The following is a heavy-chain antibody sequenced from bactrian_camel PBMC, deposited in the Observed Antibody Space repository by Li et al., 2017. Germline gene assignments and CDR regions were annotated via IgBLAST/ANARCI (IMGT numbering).Heavy chain of an antibody. CDR2: IDDDGSI. CDR1: RRTFSRAS. V-gene: IGHV3S57*01. J-gene: IGHJ4*01. Sequence: HVQLVESGGGSVQAGQSLGLTCQDSRRTFSRASMAWFRQVPGSEREGVAAIDDDGSIYVAPYLKGRFTISKDNVAKTLFLQMNDLRPEDTGAYICAADWCPDLTGSDSDYDMVPRFEGQGTQVTVS. D-gene: IGHD4*01.